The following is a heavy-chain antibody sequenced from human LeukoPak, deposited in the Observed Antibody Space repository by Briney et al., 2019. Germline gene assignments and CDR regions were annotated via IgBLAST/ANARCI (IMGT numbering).Heavy chain of an antibody. CDR3: ARANGSGTQIDY. V-gene: IGHV4-30-2*01. CDR1: GRSISSGGYS. J-gene: IGHJ4*02. D-gene: IGHD3-10*01. CDR2: IYHSGST. Sequence: SETLSLTCAVSGRSISSGGYSWSWIRQPPGKGLEWIGYIYHSGSTYYNPSLKSRVTISVDRSKNQFSLKLSSVTAADTAVYYCARANGSGTQIDYWGQGTLVTVSS.